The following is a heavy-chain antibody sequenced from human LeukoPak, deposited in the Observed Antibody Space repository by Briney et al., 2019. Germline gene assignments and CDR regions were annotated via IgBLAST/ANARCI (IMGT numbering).Heavy chain of an antibody. CDR3: ARPAGIAAAGTSFFDL. CDR2: IYPGDSDT. CDR1: GYSFTSYW. V-gene: IGHV5-51*01. D-gene: IGHD6-13*01. J-gene: IGHJ2*01. Sequence: GESLKISCKGSGYSFTSYWIGWVRQMPGKGLEWMGIIYPGDSDTRYSPSFQGQVTISADKSISTAYLQWSSLKASDTAMYYCARPAGIAAAGTSFFDLWGRGTLVTVSS.